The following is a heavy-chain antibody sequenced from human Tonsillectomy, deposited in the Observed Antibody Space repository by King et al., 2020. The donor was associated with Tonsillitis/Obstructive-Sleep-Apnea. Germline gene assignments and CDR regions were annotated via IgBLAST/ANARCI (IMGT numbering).Heavy chain of an antibody. CDR3: ASEYCSSTSCYTGLTRFDY. J-gene: IGHJ4*02. D-gene: IGHD2-2*02. CDR2: IIPIFGTA. CDR1: GGTFSSYA. V-gene: IGHV1-69*01. Sequence: VQLVESGAEVKKPGSSVKVSCKASGGTFSSYAISWVRQAPGQGLEWMGGIIPIFGTANYAQQFQGRVTITADESTSTAYMELSSLRSEDTAVYYCASEYCSSTSCYTGLTRFDYWGQGTLVTVSS.